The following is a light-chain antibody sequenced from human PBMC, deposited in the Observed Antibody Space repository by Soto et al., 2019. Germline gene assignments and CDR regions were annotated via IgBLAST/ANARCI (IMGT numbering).Light chain of an antibody. Sequence: DIQMTHSPSSLSASVLYRVTITCRSSQSISSYLNWYQQKPGKAPKLLIYAASSLQSGVPSRFSGSGSGTDFTLTISSLQPEDFATYYCQQSYSTPQTFGQGTKV. CDR3: QQSYSTPQT. V-gene: IGKV1-39*01. CDR1: QSISSY. J-gene: IGKJ1*01. CDR2: AAS.